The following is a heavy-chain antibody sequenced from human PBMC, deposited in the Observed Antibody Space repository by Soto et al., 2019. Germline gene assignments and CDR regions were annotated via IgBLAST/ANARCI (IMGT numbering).Heavy chain of an antibody. CDR1: GFTFRNYA. V-gene: IGHV3-23*01. Sequence: PGGSLRLSCAVSGFTFRNYAMSWLRQAPGKGLEWVCSISNSGDSTYYADSVKGRFTISRDDSKNTLDLELNSLRVEDTALYYCARDRLASVVIEGTFYWGQGTLVTVSS. J-gene: IGHJ4*02. CDR2: ISNSGDST. CDR3: ARDRLASVVIEGTFY. D-gene: IGHD2-15*01.